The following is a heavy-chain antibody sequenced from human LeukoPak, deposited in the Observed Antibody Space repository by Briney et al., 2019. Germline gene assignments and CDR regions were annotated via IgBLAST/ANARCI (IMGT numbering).Heavy chain of an antibody. V-gene: IGHV1-18*01. D-gene: IGHD6-19*01. J-gene: IGHJ4*02. CDR2: ISGYNGNT. Sequence: ASVKVSCKASGYIFSTYGISWVRQAPGQGVEWMGCISGYNGNTNYAQKLQGRVTMTTDTSTSTAYMELRSLRSDDTAVYYCARRRSEEFDFDCWGQGTLVTVSS. CDR3: ARRRSEEFDFDC. CDR1: GYIFSTYG.